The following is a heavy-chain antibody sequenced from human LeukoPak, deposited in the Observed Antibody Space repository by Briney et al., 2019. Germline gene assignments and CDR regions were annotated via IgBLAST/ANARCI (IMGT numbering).Heavy chain of an antibody. CDR1: GYSVSSGYY. Sequence: SETLSLTCVVSGYSVSSGYYWGWIRQSPGKGLEWIASVYHTGTTYYNPSLKSRASISVNISKNHVSLRLTSVTAADTAMYYCTRDEYGAADWGQGILVTVSS. D-gene: IGHD4-17*01. CDR2: VYHTGTT. CDR3: TRDEYGAAD. J-gene: IGHJ4*02. V-gene: IGHV4-38-2*02.